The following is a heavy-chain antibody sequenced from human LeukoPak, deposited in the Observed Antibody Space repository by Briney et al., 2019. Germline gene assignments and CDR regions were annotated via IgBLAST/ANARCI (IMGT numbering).Heavy chain of an antibody. CDR3: AKSRSSGGRSYFDY. D-gene: IGHD2-15*01. Sequence: GGSLRLSCAASGFTFSSYAMSWVRQAPGKGLEGVSAISGSGGSTYYADSVKGRFTISRDNSKNTLYLQMNSLRAEDTAVYYCAKSRSSGGRSYFDYWGQGTLVTVSS. CDR1: GFTFSSYA. V-gene: IGHV3-23*01. J-gene: IGHJ4*02. CDR2: ISGSGGST.